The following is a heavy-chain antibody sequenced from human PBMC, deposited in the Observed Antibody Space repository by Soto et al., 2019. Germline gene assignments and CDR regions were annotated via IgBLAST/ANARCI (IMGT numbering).Heavy chain of an antibody. CDR2: IYYSGST. J-gene: IGHJ4*02. CDR1: GGSISSGGYY. V-gene: IGHV4-31*03. Sequence: QVQLQESGPGLVKPSQTLSLTCTVSGGSISSGGYYWSWIRQHPGKGLEGIGYIYYSGSTYYNPFLKSRVTISVDTSKNQFSLKLSSVTAADTAVYYCARGVRYDYIWGSYYFDYWGQGTLVTVSS. D-gene: IGHD3-16*01. CDR3: ARGVRYDYIWGSYYFDY.